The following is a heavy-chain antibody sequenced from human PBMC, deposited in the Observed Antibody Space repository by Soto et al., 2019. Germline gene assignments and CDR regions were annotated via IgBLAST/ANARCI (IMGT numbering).Heavy chain of an antibody. J-gene: IGHJ4*02. CDR3: ARATKSSPYYFDY. CDR2: IWYDGSNK. Sequence: QVQLVESGGGVVQPGRSLRLSGAASGFTFSSYGMHWVRQAPGKGLEWVAVIWYDGSNKYYADSVKGRFTISRDNSKNRLYLQMNRLRAEDTSVYYCARATKSSPYYFDYWGQGTVVTVSS. CDR1: GFTFSSYG. V-gene: IGHV3-33*01.